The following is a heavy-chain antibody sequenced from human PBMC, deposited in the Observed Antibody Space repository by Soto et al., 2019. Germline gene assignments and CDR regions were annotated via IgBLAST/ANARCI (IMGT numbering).Heavy chain of an antibody. CDR3: ARPYGSGRRGVFHI. Sequence: SETLSLTCTVSGGSISTYYWTWIRQPPGKGLEWIGYIYYTGSTNYNPSLKSRVTISVDASKNQFPLKLSSVTAADTAVYYCARPYGSGRRGVFHIWGHGTMVTV. V-gene: IGHV4-59*08. CDR1: GGSISTYY. J-gene: IGHJ3*02. D-gene: IGHD6-19*01. CDR2: IYYTGST.